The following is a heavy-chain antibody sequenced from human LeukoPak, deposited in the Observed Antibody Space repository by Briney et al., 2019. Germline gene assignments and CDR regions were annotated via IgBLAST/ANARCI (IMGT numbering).Heavy chain of an antibody. V-gene: IGHV1-2*02. J-gene: IGHJ6*03. CDR1: GYTFTGYY. CDR2: INPNSGGT. Sequence: ASVKVSCKASGYTFTGYYMHWVRQAPGQGLEWMGWINPNSGGTNCAQKFQGRVTMTRDTSISTAYMELSRLRSDDTAVYYCARDAAVAGRYYYYYMDVWGKGTTVTISS. CDR3: ARDAAVAGRYYYYYMDV. D-gene: IGHD6-19*01.